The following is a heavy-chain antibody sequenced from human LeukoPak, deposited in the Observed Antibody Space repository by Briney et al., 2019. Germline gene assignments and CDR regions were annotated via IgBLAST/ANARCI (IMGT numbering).Heavy chain of an antibody. CDR3: ARVAKKGTVRGAKINWFDP. J-gene: IGHJ5*02. V-gene: IGHV4-34*01. CDR2: INHSGST. D-gene: IGHD3-10*01. Sequence: ASETLSLTCAVYGGSLSGYYWSWIRQPPGKGLEWIGKINHSGSTNYNPSLKSRVTISVDTSKNQFSLKLSSVTAADTAVYYCARVAKKGTVRGAKINWFDPWGQGTLVTVSS. CDR1: GGSLSGYY.